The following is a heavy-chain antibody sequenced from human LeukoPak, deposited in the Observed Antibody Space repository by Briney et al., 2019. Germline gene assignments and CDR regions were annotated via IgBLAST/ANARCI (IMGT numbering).Heavy chain of an antibody. Sequence: PSVKVSCKASGYTFTSYDINWVRQAPGQGLEWMGWINPNSGGTNYAQKFQGRVTMTRDTSISTAYMELSRLRSDDTAVYYCARAVDGAFDYWGQGTLVTVSS. V-gene: IGHV1-2*02. CDR1: GYTFTSYD. CDR2: INPNSGGT. J-gene: IGHJ4*02. D-gene: IGHD3-10*01. CDR3: ARAVDGAFDY.